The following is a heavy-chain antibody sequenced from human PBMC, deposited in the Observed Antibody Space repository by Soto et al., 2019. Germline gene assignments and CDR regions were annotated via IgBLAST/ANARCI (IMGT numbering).Heavy chain of an antibody. CDR2: INPSGYGT. Sequence: ASVKVSCKASGYTFTSYYMHWVRQAPGQGLEWMGTINPSGYGTSYAQKFQGRVTMTWDTSTSTFYMELSSMRSEDTAVYFCARDGVVVPSALYYFDYWGQGTLVTVSS. CDR1: GYTFTSYY. CDR3: ARDGVVVPSALYYFDY. V-gene: IGHV1-46*01. J-gene: IGHJ4*02. D-gene: IGHD2-2*01.